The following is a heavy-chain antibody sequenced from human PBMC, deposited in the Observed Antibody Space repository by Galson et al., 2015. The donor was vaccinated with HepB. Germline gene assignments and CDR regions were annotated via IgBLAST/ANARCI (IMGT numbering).Heavy chain of an antibody. CDR3: LGGADCSSTSCSWHYMDV. CDR1: GFTFSSYW. Sequence: SLRLSCAASGFTFSSYWMHWVRQAPGKGLVWVSRINSDGSSTSYADSVKGRFTISRDNAKNTLYLQMNSLRAEDTAVYYCLGGADCSSTSCSWHYMDVWGKGTTVTVSS. J-gene: IGHJ6*03. CDR2: INSDGSST. V-gene: IGHV3-74*01. D-gene: IGHD2-2*01.